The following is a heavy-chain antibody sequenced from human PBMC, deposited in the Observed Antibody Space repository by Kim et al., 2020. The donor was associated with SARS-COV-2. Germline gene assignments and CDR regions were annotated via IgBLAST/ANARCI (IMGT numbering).Heavy chain of an antibody. V-gene: IGHV3-11*05. J-gene: IGHJ3*02. Sequence: DSVKGRFTISRDNAKNSLYLQMNSLRAEDTAVYYCARDWMRSSGRDAFDIWGQGTMVTVSS. D-gene: IGHD6-19*01. CDR3: ARDWMRSSGRDAFDI.